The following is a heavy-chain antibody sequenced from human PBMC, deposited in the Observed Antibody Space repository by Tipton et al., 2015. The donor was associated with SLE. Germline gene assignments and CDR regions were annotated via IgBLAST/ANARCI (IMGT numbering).Heavy chain of an antibody. CDR2: IYYSGST. V-gene: IGHV4-61*01. CDR3: ARVGSSWYLDAFDI. Sequence: TLSLTCTVSGGSISSSSYYWSWIRQPPEKGLEWIGYIYYSGSTNYNPSLKSRVTISVDTSKNQFSLKLSSVTAADTAVYYCARVGSSWYLDAFDIWGQGTMVTVSS. CDR1: GGSISSSSYY. J-gene: IGHJ3*02. D-gene: IGHD6-13*01.